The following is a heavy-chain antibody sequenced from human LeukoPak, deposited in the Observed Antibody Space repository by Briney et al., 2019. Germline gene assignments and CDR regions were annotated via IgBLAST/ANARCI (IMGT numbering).Heavy chain of an antibody. CDR2: VFYTGTT. CDR1: GGSITSSNYY. Sequence: SETLSLTCTVSGGSITSSNYYWAWIRQPPGEALDWLGSVFYTGTTFYSASLKGRVTISVDTSKNQFSLKLNSVTAADTAVYFCAIRWLSRIQYWGQGSLVTVSS. D-gene: IGHD6-19*01. V-gene: IGHV4-39*07. J-gene: IGHJ4*02. CDR3: AIRWLSRIQY.